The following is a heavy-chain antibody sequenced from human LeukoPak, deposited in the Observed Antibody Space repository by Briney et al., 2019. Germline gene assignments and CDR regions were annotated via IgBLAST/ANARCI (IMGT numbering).Heavy chain of an antibody. J-gene: IGHJ4*02. CDR3: ARAGDYVGYFDY. Sequence: SETLSLTCTVSGGSISTYYWNWIRQPAGRGLEWIGRVYTTGNTNYNPSLKSRVTVSVDTSKNQFSLQLTSVTAADTAVYYCARAGDYVGYFDYWGQGTPATVSS. CDR2: VYTTGNT. V-gene: IGHV4-4*07. D-gene: IGHD4-17*01. CDR1: GGSISTYY.